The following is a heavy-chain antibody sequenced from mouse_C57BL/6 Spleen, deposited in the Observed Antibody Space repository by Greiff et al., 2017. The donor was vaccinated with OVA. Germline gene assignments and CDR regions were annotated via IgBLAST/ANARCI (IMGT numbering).Heavy chain of an antibody. J-gene: IGHJ4*01. CDR1: GYTFTSYW. CDR3: ARSQNSYYAFPHYYDMDY. CDR2: IYPGSGST. D-gene: IGHD1-1*02. V-gene: IGHV1-55*01. Sequence: QVQLQQPGAELVKPGASVKMSCKASGYTFTSYWITWVKQRPGQGLEWIGDIYPGSGSTNYNEKFKSKATLTVDTSSSTAYMQLSSLTSEDSAVYYCARSQNSYYAFPHYYDMDYWGQGTSVTVS.